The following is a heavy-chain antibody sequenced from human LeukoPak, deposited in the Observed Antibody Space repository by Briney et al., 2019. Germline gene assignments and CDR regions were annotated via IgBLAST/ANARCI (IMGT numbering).Heavy chain of an antibody. Sequence: SETLSPTCAVSGGSFSAYYCSWIRQPPGKGLEWIGYIHYSGTTNYYPSLKSRVTIALDTSKNQFSLKLNSVTAADTAVYYCARFGTSSSRFFDQWGQGTLVTVSS. D-gene: IGHD6-6*01. V-gene: IGHV4-59*01. CDR3: ARFGTSSSRFFDQ. CDR1: GGSFSAYY. CDR2: IHYSGTT. J-gene: IGHJ4*02.